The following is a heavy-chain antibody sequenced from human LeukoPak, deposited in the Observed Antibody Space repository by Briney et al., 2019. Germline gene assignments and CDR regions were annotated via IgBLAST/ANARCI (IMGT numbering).Heavy chain of an antibody. Sequence: GGSLRLSCAASGFTFDDYGMSWVRQAPGKGLEWVGRIKSTTVDGTPEYAAPVKGRFTISRDDSKDTVYLQMNSLKTEDTAVYYCTTGPGNSGYWGQGTLVTVSS. J-gene: IGHJ4*02. CDR1: GFTFDDYG. CDR2: IKSTTVDGTP. D-gene: IGHD4-23*01. CDR3: TTGPGNSGY. V-gene: IGHV3-15*01.